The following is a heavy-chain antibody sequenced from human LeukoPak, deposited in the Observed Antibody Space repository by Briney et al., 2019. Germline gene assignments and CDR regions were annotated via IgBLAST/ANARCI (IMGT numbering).Heavy chain of an antibody. J-gene: IGHJ4*02. CDR3: ARGPLRFHRLFDY. Sequence: SETLSLTCAVSGYSISSGYYWGWIRQPPGKGLEWIGSIYHSGSTYYNPSLKSRVTISVDTSKNQFSLKLSSVTAADTAVYYCARGPLRFHRLFDYWGQGTLVTVSS. D-gene: IGHD3-3*01. CDR1: GYSISSGYY. V-gene: IGHV4-38-2*01. CDR2: IYHSGST.